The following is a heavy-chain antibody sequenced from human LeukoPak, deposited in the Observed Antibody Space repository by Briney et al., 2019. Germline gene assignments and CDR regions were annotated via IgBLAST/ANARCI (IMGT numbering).Heavy chain of an antibody. D-gene: IGHD7-27*01. V-gene: IGHV3-23*01. CDR3: AKGLWGAYYHVIEL. J-gene: IGHJ6*02. Sequence: PGGSLRLSCAPSGFTFSNYAMSWVRQAPGKGLEWVSVISGSGVTTDYADSVMGRSTISRDNSRNALYLQLDSLRAEDTAIYFGAKGLWGAYYHVIELWRRGTTVTVSS. CDR1: GFTFSNYA. CDR2: ISGSGVTT.